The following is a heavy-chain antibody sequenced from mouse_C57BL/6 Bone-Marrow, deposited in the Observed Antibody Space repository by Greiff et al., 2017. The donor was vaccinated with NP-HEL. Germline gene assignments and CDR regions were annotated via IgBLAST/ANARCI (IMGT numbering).Heavy chain of an antibody. V-gene: IGHV1-64*01. CDR1: GYTFTSYW. J-gene: IGHJ1*03. CDR3: ARDYYYGSYWYFEV. CDR2: IHPNSGST. Sequence: VQLQQPGAELVKPGASVKLSCKASGYTFTSYWMHWVKQRPGQGLEWIGMIHPNSGSTNYNEKFKSKATLTVDKSSSTAYMQLSSLTSEDSAVYYCARDYYYGSYWYFEVWGTGTTVTVSS. D-gene: IGHD1-1*01.